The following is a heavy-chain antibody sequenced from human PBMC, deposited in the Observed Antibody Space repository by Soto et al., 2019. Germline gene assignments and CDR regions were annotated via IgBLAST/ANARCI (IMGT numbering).Heavy chain of an antibody. CDR1: GGSISSSSYY. CDR2: IYYSGST. V-gene: IGHV4-39*02. CDR3: AREDDSSGYNFDY. Sequence: TSETLSLTCTVSGGSISSSSYYWGWIRQPPGKGLEWIGSIYYSGSTYYNPSLKIRVTISVDTSKNQFSLKLSSVTAAYTAVYYCAREDDSSGYNFDYWGQGTLVTVSS. J-gene: IGHJ4*02. D-gene: IGHD3-22*01.